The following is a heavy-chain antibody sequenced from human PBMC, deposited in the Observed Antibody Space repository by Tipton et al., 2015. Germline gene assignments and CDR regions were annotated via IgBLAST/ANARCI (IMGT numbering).Heavy chain of an antibody. J-gene: IGHJ5*02. CDR1: GDSVSSNTAA. Sequence: PGLVKPSQTLSLTCAISGDSVSSNTAAWHWIRQSPSRGLGWLGRTYYRSNWNNDYAVSVKSRITITPDTSKNQFTLHLNSVTPDDTAMYYCARGAQHSTWSWGQGTLVTVSS. CDR3: ARGAQHSTWS. V-gene: IGHV6-1*01. D-gene: IGHD6-13*01. CDR2: TYYRSNWNN.